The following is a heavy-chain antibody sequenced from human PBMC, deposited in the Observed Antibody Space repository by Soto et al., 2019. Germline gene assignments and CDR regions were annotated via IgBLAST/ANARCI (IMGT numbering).Heavy chain of an antibody. CDR1: GGTFSSYA. V-gene: IGHV1-69*13. D-gene: IGHD2-15*01. CDR2: IIPIFGTA. CDR3: ARGSGGSSYYYDGMAV. J-gene: IGHJ6*02. Sequence: RASVKVSCKASGGTFSSYAINWVRQAPGQGLEWMGGIIPIFGTANYAQKFQGRVTITADESTSTAYMELSSLRSEDTAVCYCARGSGGSSYYYDGMAVWGQGTTVTGSS.